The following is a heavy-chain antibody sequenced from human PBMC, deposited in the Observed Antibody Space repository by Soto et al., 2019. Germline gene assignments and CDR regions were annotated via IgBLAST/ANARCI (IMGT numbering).Heavy chain of an antibody. Sequence: PGGSLRLSCAASGFTFSSYAMSWVRQAPGKGLEWVSAISGSGGSTYYADSVKGRFTISRDNSKNTLYLQMNSLRAEDTAVYYCAKTRAFGWLTTAYFDYWGQGTLVTVSS. D-gene: IGHD2-2*01. CDR2: ISGSGGST. CDR1: GFTFSSYA. CDR3: AKTRAFGWLTTAYFDY. J-gene: IGHJ4*02. V-gene: IGHV3-23*01.